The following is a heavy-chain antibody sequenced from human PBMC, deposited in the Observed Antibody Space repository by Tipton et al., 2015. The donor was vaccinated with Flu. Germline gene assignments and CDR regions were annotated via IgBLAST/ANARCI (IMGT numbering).Heavy chain of an antibody. CDR3: AKDQGSGIPPAYYYGMDV. V-gene: IGHV3-23*01. CDR2: ITGSGGTT. CDR1: AFRFSNHA. Sequence: SLRLSCAASAFRFSNHAMSWVRQAPGKGLEWVSTITGSGGTTYYADSVKGRFTVSRDNSENTLYLQMSSLRGEDTAVYYCAKDQGSGIPPAYYYGMDVWGQGTTVTVSS. D-gene: IGHD3-10*01. J-gene: IGHJ6*02.